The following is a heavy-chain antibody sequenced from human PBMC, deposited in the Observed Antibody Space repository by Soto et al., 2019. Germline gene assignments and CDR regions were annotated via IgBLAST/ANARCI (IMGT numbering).Heavy chain of an antibody. V-gene: IGHV1-18*01. CDR2: ISGYNGKT. Sequence: QVQLVQSGAEVKKPGASVKVSCKSSGYTFSMSGISWVRQAPGQGLEWMGWISGYNGKTNYEQKFQDRVTMTKDPSTNMAYMELRSLRSDDTAVYYCAREGPRPYYYYGMDVWGQGTTVTVSS. CDR1: GYTFSMSG. CDR3: AREGPRPYYYYGMDV. J-gene: IGHJ6*02.